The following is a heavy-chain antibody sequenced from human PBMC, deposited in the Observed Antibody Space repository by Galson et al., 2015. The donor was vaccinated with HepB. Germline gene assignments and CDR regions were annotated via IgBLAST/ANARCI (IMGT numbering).Heavy chain of an antibody. CDR2: ILYDGGNR. D-gene: IGHD3-10*01. CDR3: ARTDVSPWLRYYYGMDV. Sequence: SLRLSCAASGFTFSSYAMHWVRQAPGKGLEWVAVILYDGGNRNYADSVKGRFTISRDNSKNTLYLQMNSLRAEDTAVYYCARTDVSPWLRYYYGMDVWGQGTTVTVSS. V-gene: IGHV3-30*04. CDR1: GFTFSSYA. J-gene: IGHJ6*02.